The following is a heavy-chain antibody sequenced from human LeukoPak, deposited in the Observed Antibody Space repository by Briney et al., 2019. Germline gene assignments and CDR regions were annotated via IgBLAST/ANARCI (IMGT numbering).Heavy chain of an antibody. CDR2: ISYDGSNK. CDR3: ARDSPYSSSWYATYYFDY. CDR1: GFTFSSYA. D-gene: IGHD6-13*01. V-gene: IGHV3-30-3*01. Sequence: GGSLRLSCAASGFTFSSYAMHWVRQAPGKGLEWVAVISYDGSNKYYADSAKGRFTISRDNSKNTLYLQMNSLRAEDTAVYYCARDSPYSSSWYATYYFDYWGQGTLVTVSS. J-gene: IGHJ4*02.